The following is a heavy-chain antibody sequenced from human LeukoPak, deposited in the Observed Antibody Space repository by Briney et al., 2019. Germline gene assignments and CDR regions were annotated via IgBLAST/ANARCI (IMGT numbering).Heavy chain of an antibody. CDR3: ARVGTPVAGNYYYGMDV. CDR1: RCPISSYY. V-gene: IGHV4-4*07. CDR2: IYTSGST. J-gene: IGHJ6*02. D-gene: IGHD6-19*01. Sequence: SETLSLTLTVSRCPISSYYWSWIRQPAGKGLECIGRIYTSGSTNYNPSLKSRVTMSVDTSKNQFSLKLSSVTAADTAVYYCARVGTPVAGNYYYGMDVWGQGTTVTVSS.